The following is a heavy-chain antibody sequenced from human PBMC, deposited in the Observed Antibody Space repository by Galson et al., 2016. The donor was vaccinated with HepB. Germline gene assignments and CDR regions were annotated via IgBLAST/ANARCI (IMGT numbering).Heavy chain of an antibody. J-gene: IGHJ3*02. CDR3: ARDGDSSGYYSSSAFDI. CDR1: GYTFTTYY. V-gene: IGHV1-46*01. CDR2: INPSGGST. D-gene: IGHD3-22*01. Sequence: SVKVSCKASGYTFTTYYMHWVRQAPGQGLEWMGIINPSGGSTSYAQKFQGRVTMTRDTSTSTVYMELSSLRSEDTAVYYCARDGDSSGYYSSSAFDIWGQGTMVTVSS.